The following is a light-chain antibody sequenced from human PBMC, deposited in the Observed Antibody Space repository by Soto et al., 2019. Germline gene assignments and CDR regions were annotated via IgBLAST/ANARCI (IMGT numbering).Light chain of an antibody. CDR3: QQYYSYPLT. Sequence: SLMTQSPSSFSASKGDRVTITCRASQGISSYLAWYQQKPGKAPKLLIYAASTLQSGVPSRFSGTGSGTDFTLTISCLQSEDFATYYCQQYYSYPLTFGRGTKVDIK. J-gene: IGKJ4*01. V-gene: IGKV1-8*01. CDR1: QGISSY. CDR2: AAS.